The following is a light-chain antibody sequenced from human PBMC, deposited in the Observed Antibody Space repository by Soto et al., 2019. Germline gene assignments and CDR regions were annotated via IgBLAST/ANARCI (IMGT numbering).Light chain of an antibody. CDR3: GSYTSSRIYV. J-gene: IGLJ1*01. V-gene: IGLV2-14*01. CDR2: EVS. CDR1: ISDVGGYNY. Sequence: QSALTQPSSVSVSPGQSITISCTGTISDVGGYNYVSWYQQHPGKAPKLMIYEVSNRPSGVSDRFSGSKSGNTASLTISGLQAEDEADYYCGSYTSSRIYVFGAGTKVTVL.